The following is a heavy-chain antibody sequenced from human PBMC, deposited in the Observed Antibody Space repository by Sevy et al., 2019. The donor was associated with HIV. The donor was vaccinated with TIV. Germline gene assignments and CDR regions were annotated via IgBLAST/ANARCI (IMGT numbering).Heavy chain of an antibody. CDR3: ARDQYYDIGTGLYAMDV. V-gene: IGHV4-61*01. J-gene: IGHJ6*02. CDR1: GASVSAANDY. Sequence: SETLSLICSVSGASVSAANDYWSWIRQPPGKGLEWIGNVFYFRSNNYNPSLKSRVTISLDTSKKQFSLNLNTVTAADTAVYYCARDQYYDIGTGLYAMDVWGQGTTVTVSS. CDR2: VFYFRSN. D-gene: IGHD3-9*01.